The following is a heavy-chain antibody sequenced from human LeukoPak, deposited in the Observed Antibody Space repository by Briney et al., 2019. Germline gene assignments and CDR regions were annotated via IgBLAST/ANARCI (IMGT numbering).Heavy chain of an antibody. D-gene: IGHD6-13*01. V-gene: IGHV3-11*03. CDR1: GFTFSDYY. Sequence: GGSLRLSCAASGFTFSDYYMSWIRQAPGKGLEWVSYISNSGSYTNNADSVKGRFTISRDNAKNSLYLQMNSLRAEDTAVYYCASPAAGTNSDYWGQGTLVTVSS. J-gene: IGHJ4*02. CDR2: ISNSGSYT. CDR3: ASPAAGTNSDY.